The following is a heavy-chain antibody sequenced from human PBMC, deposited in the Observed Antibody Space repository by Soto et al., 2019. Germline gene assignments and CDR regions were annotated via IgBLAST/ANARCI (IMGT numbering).Heavy chain of an antibody. J-gene: IGHJ4*02. CDR3: VRVFGSAVYASHFYY. Sequence: QVQLVESGGGVVQPGTSLRLSCAASGYSFNINGMHWVRQAPGKGLEHVAGIRYHGREEFYGDSVRGRFTISRANCRDMMSLQMNSRRVEDTAVYYCVRVFGSAVYASHFYYWGQEISVTVSS. V-gene: IGHV3-33*01. CDR2: IRYHGREE. CDR1: GYSFNING. D-gene: IGHD2-8*01.